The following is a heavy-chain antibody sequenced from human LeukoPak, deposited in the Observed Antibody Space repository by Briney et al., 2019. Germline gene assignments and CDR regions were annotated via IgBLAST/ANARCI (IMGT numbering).Heavy chain of an antibody. CDR3: AREGSYCVGGDCYSFDF. CDR1: GYRFISNY. Sequence: ASVTVSCTASGYRFISNYIQWVRQAPGLGHEWMGWMHPGNGNTRYAEKFQGRVTMTRDTSINTAYMDLSSLRSDDTAVYYCAREGSYCVGGDCYSFDFWGQGTLITVSS. D-gene: IGHD2-21*02. J-gene: IGHJ4*02. CDR2: MHPGNGNT. V-gene: IGHV1-2*02.